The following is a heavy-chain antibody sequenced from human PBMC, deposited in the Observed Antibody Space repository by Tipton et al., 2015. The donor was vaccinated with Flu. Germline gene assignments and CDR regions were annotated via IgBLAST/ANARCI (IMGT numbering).Heavy chain of an antibody. CDR3: ARHTGDSVRGVIDY. CDR2: IYRSGST. V-gene: IGHV4-38-2*01. CDR1: GYSISSGYY. Sequence: PGLVKPSETLSLTCAVSGYSISSGYYWGWVRRPPGKGLEWIGTIYRSGSTYYNPSLKSRLTISVDTSQNQFSLRLSSVTAADTAVYYCARHTGDSVRGVIDYWGQGTLVTVSS. D-gene: IGHD3-10*02. J-gene: IGHJ4*02.